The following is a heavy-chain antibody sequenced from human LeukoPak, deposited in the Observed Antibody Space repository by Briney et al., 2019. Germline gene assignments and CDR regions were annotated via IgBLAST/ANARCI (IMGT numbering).Heavy chain of an antibody. CDR1: GYTFTSYD. D-gene: IGHD3-10*01. J-gene: IGHJ4*02. CDR3: ARGTQGVVRGSIGY. V-gene: IGHV1-8*01. Sequence: GASVKVSCKASGYTFTSYDINWVRQAPGQGLEWMGWMNPNSGNTGYAQKFQGRVTMTRNTSISTAYMELSSLRSEGTAVYYCARGTQGVVRGSIGYWGQGTLVTVSS. CDR2: MNPNSGNT.